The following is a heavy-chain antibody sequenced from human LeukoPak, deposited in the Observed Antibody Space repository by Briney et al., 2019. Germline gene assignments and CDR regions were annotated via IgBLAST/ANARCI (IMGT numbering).Heavy chain of an antibody. D-gene: IGHD1-26*01. Sequence: GGSLRLSCAASGFTVSSNYMSWVRQAPGKGLEWVSVIYSGGSTYYADSVKGRFTISRDNSKNALYLQMNSLRAEDTAVYYCARGRSGSYYYFDYWGQGPLVTVSS. CDR3: ARGRSGSYYYFDY. CDR2: IYSGGST. CDR1: GFTVSSNY. J-gene: IGHJ4*02. V-gene: IGHV3-53*01.